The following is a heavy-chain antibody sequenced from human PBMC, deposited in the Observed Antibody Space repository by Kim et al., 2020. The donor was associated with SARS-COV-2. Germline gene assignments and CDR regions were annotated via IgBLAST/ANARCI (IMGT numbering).Heavy chain of an antibody. Sequence: PSLKRRVTISVDTSKNQFSLKLSSVTAADTAVYYCARVLLGVGATIFDYWGQGTLVTVSS. CDR3: ARVLLGVGATIFDY. J-gene: IGHJ4*02. D-gene: IGHD1-26*01. V-gene: IGHV4-59*01.